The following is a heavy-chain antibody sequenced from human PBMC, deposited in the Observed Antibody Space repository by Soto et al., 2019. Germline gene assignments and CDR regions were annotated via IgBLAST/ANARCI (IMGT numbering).Heavy chain of an antibody. V-gene: IGHV4-61*01. Sequence: QVQLQESGPGLVKPSETISLTCTVYGGSVSSGNYYWSWIRQPPEEVLEWIGCIYYSGSTNYNPSLKSRVTISVDTSKNQFSLKLTSVTAADTAVYYCARDHRGSGYDLYYYYGMDVWGQGTTVTVSS. CDR1: GGSVSSGNYY. CDR3: ARDHRGSGYDLYYYYGMDV. CDR2: IYYSGST. D-gene: IGHD5-12*01. J-gene: IGHJ6*02.